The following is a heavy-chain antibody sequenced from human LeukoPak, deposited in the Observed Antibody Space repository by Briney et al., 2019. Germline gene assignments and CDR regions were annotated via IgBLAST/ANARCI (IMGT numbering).Heavy chain of an antibody. Sequence: GESLKISCKASGYSFTTHWIGWVRQMPGKGLEWMGIIYPGDSDTRYSPSFQGQVTISADKSITTAYLQRSSLKASDTAMYYCARRRDGYNYAFDIWGQGTMVTISS. J-gene: IGHJ3*02. CDR1: GYSFTTHW. CDR2: IYPGDSDT. V-gene: IGHV5-51*01. CDR3: ARRRDGYNYAFDI. D-gene: IGHD5-24*01.